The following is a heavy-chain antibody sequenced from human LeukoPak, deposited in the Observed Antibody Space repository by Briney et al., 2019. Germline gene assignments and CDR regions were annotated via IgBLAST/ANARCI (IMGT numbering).Heavy chain of an antibody. CDR3: AKCRLRFYYYDMDV. CDR1: GFTFSSYG. D-gene: IGHD5-12*01. Sequence: GGSLRLSCAASGFTFSSYGMHWVRQAPGKGLEWVAVISYDGSNKYYADSVKGRFTISRDNSKYTLYLQMNSLRAEDTAVYYCAKCRLRFYYYDMDVWGKGTTVTVSS. CDR2: ISYDGSNK. V-gene: IGHV3-30*18. J-gene: IGHJ6*03.